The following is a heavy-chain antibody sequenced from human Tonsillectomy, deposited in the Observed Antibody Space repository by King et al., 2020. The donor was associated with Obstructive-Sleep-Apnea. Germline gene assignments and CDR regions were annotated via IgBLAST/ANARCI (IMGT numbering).Heavy chain of an antibody. J-gene: IGHJ4*02. Sequence: VQLVESGGGLVQPGRSLRLSCAASGFTFDDYAMHWVRQTPGKGLEWVSGISWNSGTIGYADPVKGRFTISRDNAKNSLYLQMNSLRPEDTALYYCAKPITLVRGAMGDWGQGTLVTVSS. CDR1: GFTFDDYA. CDR3: AKPITLVRGAMGD. D-gene: IGHD3-10*01. V-gene: IGHV3-9*01. CDR2: ISWNSGTI.